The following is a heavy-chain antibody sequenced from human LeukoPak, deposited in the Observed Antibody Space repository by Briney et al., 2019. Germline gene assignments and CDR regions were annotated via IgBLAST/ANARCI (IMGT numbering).Heavy chain of an antibody. CDR3: AKDGSGSPLGY. CDR2: IYSVGST. V-gene: IGHV3-53*01. CDR1: GFTVSSNY. J-gene: IGHJ4*02. D-gene: IGHD1-26*01. Sequence: GGSLRLSCAASGFTVSSNYMSWVRQAPGKGLEWVSVIYSVGSTYYADSVKGRFTISRDNSKNTLYLQMNSLRAEDTAVYYCAKDGSGSPLGYWGQGTLVTVSS.